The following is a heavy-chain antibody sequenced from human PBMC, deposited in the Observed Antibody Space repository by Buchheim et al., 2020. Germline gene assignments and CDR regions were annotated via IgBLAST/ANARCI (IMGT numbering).Heavy chain of an antibody. Sequence: EVQLLESGGSLVQPGGSLRLSCAVSGFTFNNYAMSWVRQAPGKGLEWVSALSGSGATTYYADSVKGRFPIHRDNSKNPPYLQMNSLRAEDTALYYWAESGTDSSTWNLAYWGQGTL. V-gene: IGHV3-23*01. CDR2: LSGSGATT. D-gene: IGHD6-13*01. CDR1: GFTFNNYA. CDR3: AESGTDSSTWNLAY. J-gene: IGHJ4*02.